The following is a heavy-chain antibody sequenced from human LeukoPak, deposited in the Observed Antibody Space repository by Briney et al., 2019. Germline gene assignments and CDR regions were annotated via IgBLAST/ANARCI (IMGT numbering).Heavy chain of an antibody. Sequence: PGGSLRLSCAAFGFTFSSYSMNWVRQAPGKGLEWVSSISSSSSYIYYADSVKGRFTISRDNAKNSLYLQMNSLRAEDTAVYYCARTGIAAAGIDYWGQGTLVTVSS. D-gene: IGHD6-13*01. J-gene: IGHJ4*02. CDR2: ISSSSSYI. CDR3: ARTGIAAAGIDY. CDR1: GFTFSSYS. V-gene: IGHV3-21*01.